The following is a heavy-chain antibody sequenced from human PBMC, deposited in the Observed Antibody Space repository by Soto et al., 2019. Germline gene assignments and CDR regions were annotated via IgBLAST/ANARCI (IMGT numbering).Heavy chain of an antibody. V-gene: IGHV4-34*01. CDR3: ARGRRYSTLIRWWFDP. CDR1: GGSFSGYY. Sequence: SETLSLTCAVYGGSFSGYYWSWIRQPPGKGLERSGEINHSGSTKYNPSLKSRVTISVDTSKNQFSLKLSSVTAADTAVYYCARGRRYSTLIRWWFDPWGQGTLVTVSS. D-gene: IGHD5-18*01. CDR2: INHSGST. J-gene: IGHJ5*02.